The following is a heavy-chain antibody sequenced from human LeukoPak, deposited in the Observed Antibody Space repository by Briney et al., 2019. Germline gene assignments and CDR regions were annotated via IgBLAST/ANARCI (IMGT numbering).Heavy chain of an antibody. CDR1: GGSFCGYY. Sequence: SETLSLTCAVYGGSFCGYYWSWIRRPPGKGLEWIGEINHSGSTNYNPSLKSRVTISVDTSKNQFSLKLSSVTAADTAVYYCARNIAAAAPYYFDYWGQGTLVTVPS. J-gene: IGHJ4*02. D-gene: IGHD6-13*01. V-gene: IGHV4-34*01. CDR2: INHSGST. CDR3: ARNIAAAAPYYFDY.